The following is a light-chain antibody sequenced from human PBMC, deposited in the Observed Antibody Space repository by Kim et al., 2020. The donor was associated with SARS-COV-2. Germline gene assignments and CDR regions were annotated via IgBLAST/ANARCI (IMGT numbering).Light chain of an antibody. J-gene: IGLJ3*02. CDR1: SLRSYY. Sequence: LGQTVRITCQGDSLRSYYASWYQQKPGQAPVLVIYGKNNRPSGIPDRFSGSSSGNTASLTITGAQAEDEADYYCKSRDSSGNHLRVFGGGTKLTVL. CDR3: KSRDSSGNHLRV. V-gene: IGLV3-19*01. CDR2: GKN.